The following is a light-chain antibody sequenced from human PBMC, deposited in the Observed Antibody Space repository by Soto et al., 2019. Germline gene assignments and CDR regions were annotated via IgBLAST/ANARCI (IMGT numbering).Light chain of an antibody. CDR1: QSVSGW. CDR3: KQYNSYWT. V-gene: IGKV1-5*01. Sequence: DIQMTQSPSTLSASVGDAVTFTCRASQSVSGWLAWYQQKPGEAPKXLIYDASTLQTGVASRFSGSMSGTEFTLTVTGLQPDDSATYYCKQYNSYWTFGPGTKVDIK. J-gene: IGKJ1*01. CDR2: DAS.